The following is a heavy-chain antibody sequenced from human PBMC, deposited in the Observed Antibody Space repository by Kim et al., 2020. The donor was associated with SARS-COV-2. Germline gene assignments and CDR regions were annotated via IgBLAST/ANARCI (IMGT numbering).Heavy chain of an antibody. Sequence: KGRFTISRDNAKNSLYLQMNSLRAEDTAVYYCARGSIAAAGHYYYYGMDVWGQGTTVTVSS. V-gene: IGHV3-11*06. D-gene: IGHD6-13*01. J-gene: IGHJ6*02. CDR3: ARGSIAAAGHYYYYGMDV.